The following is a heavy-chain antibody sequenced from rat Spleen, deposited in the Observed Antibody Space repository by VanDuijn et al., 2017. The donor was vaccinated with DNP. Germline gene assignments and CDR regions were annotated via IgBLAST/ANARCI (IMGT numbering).Heavy chain of an antibody. J-gene: IGHJ4*01. V-gene: IGHV5-7*01. Sequence: EVQLVESGGDLVQPGRSLKLFCAASGFTFSDYNMAWVRQAPKKGLEWVATIIYDGSRTYCRDSVKGRFTFSRNNAKNTLYLQMDSLRSEDTATYYCARAYPGITPFDYWGQGTSVTVSS. CDR1: GFTFSDYN. D-gene: IGHD1-4*01. CDR2: IIYDGSRT. CDR3: ARAYPGITPFDY.